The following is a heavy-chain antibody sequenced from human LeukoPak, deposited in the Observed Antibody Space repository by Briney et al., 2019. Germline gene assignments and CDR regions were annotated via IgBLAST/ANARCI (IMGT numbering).Heavy chain of an antibody. CDR3: ARDRPYYYGSGSRMGMDV. Sequence: ASVKVSCKASGYTFTSYGISWVRQAPGQGLEWMGWISAYNGNTNYAQKLRGRVTMTTDTSTSTAYMELRSLRSDDTAVYYCARDRPYYYGSGSRMGMDVWGQGTTVTVSS. V-gene: IGHV1-18*01. J-gene: IGHJ6*02. CDR1: GYTFTSYG. D-gene: IGHD3-10*01. CDR2: ISAYNGNT.